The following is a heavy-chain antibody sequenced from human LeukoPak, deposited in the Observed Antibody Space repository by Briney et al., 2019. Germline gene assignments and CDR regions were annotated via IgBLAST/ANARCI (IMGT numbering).Heavy chain of an antibody. J-gene: IGHJ4*02. CDR2: IRIKAYGGTT. CDR1: GFTFGDYA. CDR3: TRGSCTNGVCYHFDY. V-gene: IGHV3-49*04. Sequence: GGSLRLSCTASGFTFGDYAISWVRQAPGKGLEWVGFIRIKAYGGTTEYAASVKGRFTISRDDSKSIAYLQMNSLKTEDTAVYYCTRGSCTNGVCYHFDYWGQGTLVTVSS. D-gene: IGHD2-8*01.